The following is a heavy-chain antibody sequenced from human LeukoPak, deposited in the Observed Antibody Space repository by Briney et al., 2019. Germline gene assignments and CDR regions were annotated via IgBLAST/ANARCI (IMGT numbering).Heavy chain of an antibody. CDR1: GGSISSYY. V-gene: IGHV4-4*07. CDR3: TRGSRAVAVGAY. J-gene: IGHJ4*02. Sequence: SETLSLTCSVSGGSISSYYWSWVRQPAGEGLEWIGHIYTSGSTNYNPSLRSRVTMSVDTSKNQFSLKLSSVTAADTAVYYCTRGSRAVAVGAYWGQGTLVTVPS. D-gene: IGHD4-23*01. CDR2: IYTSGST.